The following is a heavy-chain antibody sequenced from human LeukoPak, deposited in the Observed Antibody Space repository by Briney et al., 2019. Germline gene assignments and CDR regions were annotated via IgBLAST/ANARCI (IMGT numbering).Heavy chain of an antibody. D-gene: IGHD2-2*01. V-gene: IGHV1-2*02. CDR1: GYTFTGYY. CDR2: INPNSGGT. J-gene: IGHJ5*02. Sequence: ASVKVSCKASGYTFTGYYMHWVRQAPGQGLEWMGWINPNSGGTNYAQKFQGRLTMTRDTSTSTVYMELSSLRSEDTAVYYCARDSSASSLADPWGQGTLVTVSS. CDR3: ARDSSASSLADP.